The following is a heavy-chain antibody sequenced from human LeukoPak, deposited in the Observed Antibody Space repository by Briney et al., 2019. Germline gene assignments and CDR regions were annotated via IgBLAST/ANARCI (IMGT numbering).Heavy chain of an antibody. V-gene: IGHV1-69*04. J-gene: IGHJ4*02. CDR3: ARDRNYGDFRLNY. Sequence: SVKVSCKASGGTFSSYAISWVRQAPGQGLEWMGRIIPILGIANYAQKFQGRVTITADKSTSAAYMELSSLRSEDTAVYYCARDRNYGDFRLNYWGQGTLVTVSS. D-gene: IGHD4-17*01. CDR1: GGTFSSYA. CDR2: IIPILGIA.